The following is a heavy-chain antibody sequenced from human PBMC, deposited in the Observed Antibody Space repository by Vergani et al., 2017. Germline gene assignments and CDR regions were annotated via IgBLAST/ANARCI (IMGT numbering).Heavy chain of an antibody. J-gene: IGHJ6*02. CDR2: ISSSSSYI. CDR3: ARDQWATVVTTPRYGMDV. V-gene: IGHV3-21*01. D-gene: IGHD4-23*01. CDR1: GFTFSSYS. Sequence: EVQLVESGGGLVKPGGSLRLSCAASGFTFSSYSMNWVRQAPGKGLEWVSSISSSSSYIYYADSVKGRFTISRDNAKNSLYLQMNSLRAEDTAVYYCARDQWATVVTTPRYGMDVWGQGP.